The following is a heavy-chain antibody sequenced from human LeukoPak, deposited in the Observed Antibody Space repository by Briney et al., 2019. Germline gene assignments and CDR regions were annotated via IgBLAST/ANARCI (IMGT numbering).Heavy chain of an antibody. J-gene: IGHJ4*02. V-gene: IGHV4-4*07. CDR2: IYTSGST. CDR1: GGSISNYY. D-gene: IGHD3-22*01. Sequence: SETLSLTCIVSGGSISNYYWSWIRQPAGKGLEWIGRIYTSGSTNYNPSLKSRVTMSVDTSKNQFSLKLSSVTAADTAVYYCARVVSIVGRYYFDYWGQGTLVTVSS. CDR3: ARVVSIVGRYYFDY.